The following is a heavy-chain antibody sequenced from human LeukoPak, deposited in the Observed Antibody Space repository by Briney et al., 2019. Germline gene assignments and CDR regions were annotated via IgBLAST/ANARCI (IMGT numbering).Heavy chain of an antibody. CDR2: IKSKTDGGTT. CDR1: GFTFSNAW. CDR3: TTERRGSSGYLYYFDY. V-gene: IGHV3-15*07. J-gene: IGHJ4*02. Sequence: NPGGSLRLSCAASGFTFSNAWMNWVRQAPGKGLEWVGRIKSKTDGGTTDYAAPVKGRFTTSRDDSKNTLYLQMNSLKTEDTAVYYCTTERRGSSGYLYYFDYWGQGTLVTVSS. D-gene: IGHD3-22*01.